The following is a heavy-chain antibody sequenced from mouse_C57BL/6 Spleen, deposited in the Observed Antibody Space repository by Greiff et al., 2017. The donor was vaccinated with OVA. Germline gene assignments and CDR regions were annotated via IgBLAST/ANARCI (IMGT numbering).Heavy chain of an antibody. CDR2: ISGDGGNT. Sequence: EVKLVESGGGLVKPGGSLKLSCAASGFTFSSYTMSWVRQTPEKRLEWVATISGDGGNTYYPDSVKGRFTISRDNDKNTLYLQMSSLRSEDTALYYCARQGDYFDYWGKGTTLTVSS. CDR3: ARQGDYFDY. CDR1: GFTFSSYT. J-gene: IGHJ2*01. V-gene: IGHV5-9*01.